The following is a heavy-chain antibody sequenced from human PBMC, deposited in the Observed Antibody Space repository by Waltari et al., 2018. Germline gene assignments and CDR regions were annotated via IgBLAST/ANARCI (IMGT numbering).Heavy chain of an antibody. CDR2: IYHSGNT. V-gene: IGHV4-38-2*01. D-gene: IGHD3-9*01. CDR1: GYSISSGYY. J-gene: IGHJ4*02. CDR3: ARGDIPDY. Sequence: QVQLQESGPGLVKPAETLSPTCAASGYSISSGYYWGWNRQPPGKGLEWIGSIYHSGNTYYNASLKSRVTISVDTSKNQFSLKMSSVTAADTAVYYCARGDIPDYWGQGTMVTVSS.